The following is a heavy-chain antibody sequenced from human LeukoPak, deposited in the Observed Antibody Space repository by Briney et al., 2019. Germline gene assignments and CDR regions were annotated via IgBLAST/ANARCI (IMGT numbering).Heavy chain of an antibody. Sequence: SETLSLTCTVSGGSISSYYWSWIRQPPGKGLEWIGYIYYSGSTNYNPSLKSRVTISVDTSKNQFSLKLSSVTAADTAVYYCARVNYYYDSSGYHLDYFDYWGPGTLVTVSS. D-gene: IGHD3-22*01. V-gene: IGHV4-59*01. J-gene: IGHJ4*02. CDR2: IYYSGST. CDR1: GGSISSYY. CDR3: ARVNYYYDSSGYHLDYFDY.